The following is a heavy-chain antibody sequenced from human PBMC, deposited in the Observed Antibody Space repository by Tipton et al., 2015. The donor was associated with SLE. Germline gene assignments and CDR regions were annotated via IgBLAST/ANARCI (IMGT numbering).Heavy chain of an antibody. CDR1: GGSISSGSYY. V-gene: IGHV4-61*09. J-gene: IGHJ3*02. CDR2: IYTSGST. Sequence: TLSLTCTVSGGSISSGSYYWSWIRQPAGKGLEWIGHIYTSGSTNYNPSLKSRVTISVDTSKNQFSLKLSSVTAAGTAVYYCARDGAIDAFDIWGQGTMVTVSS. CDR3: ARDGAIDAFDI. D-gene: IGHD1-26*01.